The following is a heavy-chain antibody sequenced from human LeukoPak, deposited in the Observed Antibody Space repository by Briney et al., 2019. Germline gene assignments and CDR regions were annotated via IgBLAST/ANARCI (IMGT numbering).Heavy chain of an antibody. CDR3: AKGSAVSRPYYFDY. CDR2: ISGDGGST. CDR1: GFTFSSFT. J-gene: IGHJ4*02. V-gene: IGHV3-23*01. D-gene: IGHD6-13*01. Sequence: PGGSLRLSCTASGFTFSSFTMSWVRQAPGKGLEWVSAISGDGGSTYYADSVKGWFTFSRDNSKNTLYLEMASLRAEDTAVYYCAKGSAVSRPYYFDYWGQGTLVTVSS.